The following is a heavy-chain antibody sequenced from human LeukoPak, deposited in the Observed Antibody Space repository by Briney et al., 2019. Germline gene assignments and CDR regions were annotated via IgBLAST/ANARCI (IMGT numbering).Heavy chain of an antibody. CDR1: GFTFSSYG. V-gene: IGHV3-30*19. J-gene: IGHJ6*03. D-gene: IGHD3-3*01. CDR2: ISYDGSNK. CDR3: ARDSGYYRGVYYYYYMDV. Sequence: GGSLRLSCAASGFTFSSYGMHWVRQAPGKGLEWVAVISYDGSNKYYADSVKGRFTISRDNSKNTLYLQMNSLRAEDTAVYYCARDSGYYRGVYYYYYMDVWGKGTTVTVSS.